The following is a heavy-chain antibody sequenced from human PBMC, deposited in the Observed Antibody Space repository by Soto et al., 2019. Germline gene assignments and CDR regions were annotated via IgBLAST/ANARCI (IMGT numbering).Heavy chain of an antibody. Sequence: QLQLQESGPGLVKPSETLSLTCTVSGGSISSRSYYWGWIRQPPGKGLKWIGNIYYDGNTYYNPSLKSRVTISVDTSKNEFYLKVRSVTAADTAAYYCASDRSGTYVRPAYYFDFWGQGTLVTVSS. CDR3: ASDRSGTYVRPAYYFDF. V-gene: IGHV4-39*01. D-gene: IGHD1-26*01. CDR1: GGSISSRSYY. CDR2: IYYDGNT. J-gene: IGHJ4*02.